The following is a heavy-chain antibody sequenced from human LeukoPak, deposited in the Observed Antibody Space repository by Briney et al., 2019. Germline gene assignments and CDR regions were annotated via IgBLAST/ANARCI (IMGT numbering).Heavy chain of an antibody. V-gene: IGHV4-30-4*01. CDR3: ARDRSGYGHLDY. J-gene: IGHJ4*02. D-gene: IGHD5-12*01. CDR1: VGSISSGYYY. CDR2: IYYTGIT. Sequence: SQTLSVTSSHPVGSISSGYYYWSWIRHPPGQCLEWIGYIYYTGITYYNPSLKSRVTISVDTSKNQFSLKLSSVTAADTAVYYCARDRSGYGHLDYWGQGTLVTVSS.